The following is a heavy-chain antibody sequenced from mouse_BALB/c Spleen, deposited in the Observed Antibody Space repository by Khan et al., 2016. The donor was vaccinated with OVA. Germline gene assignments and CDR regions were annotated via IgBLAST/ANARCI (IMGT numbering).Heavy chain of an antibody. CDR3: ASHLTGSFAY. V-gene: IGHV5-6*01. CDR1: GFTFSNYG. Sequence: DVHLVESGGDLVKPGGSLKLSCAASGFTFSNYGMSWVRQTPDKRLEWVATINSGGNYKYYTDRVKGRFTMSRDNVKNTLYLQMSSLKSEDTAMYYCASHLTGSFAYWGQGTLVTASA. J-gene: IGHJ3*01. CDR2: INSGGNYK. D-gene: IGHD4-1*01.